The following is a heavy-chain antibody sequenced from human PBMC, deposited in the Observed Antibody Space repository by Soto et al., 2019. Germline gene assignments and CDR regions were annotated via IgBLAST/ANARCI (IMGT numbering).Heavy chain of an antibody. CDR3: ARIDNNWFDP. J-gene: IGHJ5*02. Sequence: PSETLCLTCGVSGYSIGGSDGWGWIRQPPGKGLEWIGYIYYSGSTYYNPSLKSRVTMSVDTSKNQFSLKLSSVTAVDTAVYYCARIDNNWFDPWGQGTLVTVSS. V-gene: IGHV4-28*01. CDR2: IYYSGST. CDR1: GYSIGGSDG.